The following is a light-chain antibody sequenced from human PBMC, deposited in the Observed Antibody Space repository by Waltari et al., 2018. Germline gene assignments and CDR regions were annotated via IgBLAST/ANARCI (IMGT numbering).Light chain of an antibody. CDR1: QSLLHSDGSTY. Sequence: DIVMTQTQLSLSVTPGERASISCRSIQSLLHSDGSTYLDWYLQKPGQSPQLLIYGGSNRASGVPDRFSGSGSGTDFTLKINKVEAEDVGVYYFMQHKGFWTFGQGTKVEIK. V-gene: IGKV2-40*01. CDR2: GGS. J-gene: IGKJ1*01. CDR3: MQHKGFWT.